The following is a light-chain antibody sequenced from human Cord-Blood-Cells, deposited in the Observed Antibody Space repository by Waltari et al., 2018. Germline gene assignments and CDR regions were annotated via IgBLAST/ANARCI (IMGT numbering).Light chain of an antibody. CDR2: EGS. CDR1: SSDVGSYNL. Sequence: QSALTQPASVSGSPGQLITISCTGTSSDVGSYNLVSWYQQHPGKAPKLMIYEGSKRPSGFFNRFSGSKSGNTASLTISGLQAEDEADYYCCSYAGSSTWVFGGGTKLTVL. CDR3: CSYAGSSTWV. J-gene: IGLJ3*02. V-gene: IGLV2-23*01.